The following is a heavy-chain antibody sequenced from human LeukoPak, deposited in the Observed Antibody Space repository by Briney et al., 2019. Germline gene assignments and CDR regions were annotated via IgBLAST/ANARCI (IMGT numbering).Heavy chain of an antibody. Sequence: PSETLSLTCNIPGDSISSYYWTWVRQFPGKGLEWIGYIYYSGSTYYNPALESRVTISVDTSKSHFSLNLTSVTAADTAMYYCARTYDSSGYSAFHVWGQGTMVTVS. J-gene: IGHJ3*01. V-gene: IGHV4-59*01. CDR3: ARTYDSSGYSAFHV. D-gene: IGHD3-22*01. CDR1: GDSISSYY. CDR2: IYYSGST.